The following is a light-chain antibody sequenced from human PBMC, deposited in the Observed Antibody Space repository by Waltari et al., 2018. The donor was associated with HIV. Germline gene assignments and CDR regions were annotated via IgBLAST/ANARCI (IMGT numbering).Light chain of an antibody. Sequence: QAVVTQQPSLTVSPAGTVTLTCRSITGAVTSAHYPYWFQQKPGQAPTTLIFDTSNKHSWTPARFSGSLLGGKAALTLSGAQPEDEAEYYCLLSYSGASWVFGGGTKVTVL. V-gene: IGLV7-46*01. CDR3: LLSYSGASWV. CDR2: DTS. J-gene: IGLJ3*02. CDR1: TGAVTSAHY.